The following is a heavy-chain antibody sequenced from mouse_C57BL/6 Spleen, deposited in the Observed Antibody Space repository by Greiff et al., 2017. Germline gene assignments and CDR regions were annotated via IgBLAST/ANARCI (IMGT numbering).Heavy chain of an antibody. Sequence: VKLMQSGPELVKPGASVKISCKASGYAFSSSWMNWVKQRPGKGLEWIGRIYPGDGDTNYNGEFKGKATLTADKSSSTAYLQLSSLTSEDCTVFFCAKSENYYSSSFPYYFDYWGEGTTLPVTS. CDR3: AKSENYYSSSFPYYFDY. CDR2: IYPGDGDT. J-gene: IGHJ2*01. CDR1: GYAFSSSW. V-gene: IGHV1-82*01. D-gene: IGHD1-1*01.